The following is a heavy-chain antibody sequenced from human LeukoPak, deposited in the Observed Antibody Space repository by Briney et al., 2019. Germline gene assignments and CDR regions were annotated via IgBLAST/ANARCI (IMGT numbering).Heavy chain of an antibody. V-gene: IGHV3-30*18. J-gene: IGHJ4*02. Sequence: PGRSLRLSWAASGFTFSSYGMHWVRQAPGKGLEWVAVISYDGSNKYYADSVKGRFTISRDNSKNTLYLQMNSLRAEDTAVYYCAKGESSGSWSQGTLVTVSS. CDR2: ISYDGSNK. CDR1: GFTFSSYG. CDR3: AKGESSGS. D-gene: IGHD6-19*01.